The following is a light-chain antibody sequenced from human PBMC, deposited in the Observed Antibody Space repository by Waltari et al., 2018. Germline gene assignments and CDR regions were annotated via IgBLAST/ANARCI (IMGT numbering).Light chain of an antibody. Sequence: EIVLTQSPGTLSLSPGESATLSCRASQSVSGNNLAWYQQKPAQAPRLLIHGASSRATGIPERFSGSGSGTDFTLTISRLEPEDFVVYYCQQYGRSWNTFGQGTKLEIK. V-gene: IGKV3-20*01. CDR1: QSVSGNN. J-gene: IGKJ2*01. CDR2: GAS. CDR3: QQYGRSWNT.